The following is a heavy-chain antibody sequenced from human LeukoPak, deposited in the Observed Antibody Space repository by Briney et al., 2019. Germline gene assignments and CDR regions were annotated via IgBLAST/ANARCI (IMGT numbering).Heavy chain of an antibody. J-gene: IGHJ4*02. CDR3: AKDPPHASWLFDY. CDR2: ITNSGGTT. D-gene: IGHD5-12*01. CDR1: GFTFSSYA. Sequence: GGSLRLSCAAPGFTFSSYAMSWVRQAPGKGLELVSAITNSGGTTYYADSVKGRFTISRDNSKNTLYLQMNSLRAEDTAVYYCAKDPPHASWLFDYWGQGTLVTVSS. V-gene: IGHV3-23*01.